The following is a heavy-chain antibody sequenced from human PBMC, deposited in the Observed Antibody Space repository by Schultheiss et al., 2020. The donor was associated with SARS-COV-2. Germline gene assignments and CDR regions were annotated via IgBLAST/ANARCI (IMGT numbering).Heavy chain of an antibody. Sequence: SETLSLTCAVYGGSFSGYYWSWIRQPPGKGLEWIGYIYYSGSTYYNPSLKSRVTISVDTSKNQFSLKLSSVTAADTAVYYCATFCGGSCPGTSEYFQHWGQGTLVTVSS. D-gene: IGHD2-15*01. CDR2: IYYSGST. CDR3: ATFCGGSCPGTSEYFQH. CDR1: GGSFSGYY. J-gene: IGHJ1*01. V-gene: IGHV4-34*01.